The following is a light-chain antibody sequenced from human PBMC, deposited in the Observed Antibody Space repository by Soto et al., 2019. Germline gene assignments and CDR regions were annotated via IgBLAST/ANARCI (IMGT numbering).Light chain of an antibody. V-gene: IGLV2-8*01. CDR1: SSDVGGYNY. J-gene: IGLJ2*01. Sequence: QSALTQPPSASGSPGQSVTISCTGTSSDVGGYNYVSWYQQHPGKAPKLMIYEVNKRPSGVPDRFSGSKSGNTASLTVTGLQAEDEADYYCSSYGGTDTLVVFGGGTKVTVL. CDR2: EVN. CDR3: SSYGGTDTLVV.